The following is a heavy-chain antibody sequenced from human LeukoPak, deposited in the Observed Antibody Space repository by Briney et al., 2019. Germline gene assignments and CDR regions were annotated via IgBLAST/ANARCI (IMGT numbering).Heavy chain of an antibody. Sequence: PSETLSLTCAVYGWSFNDYYWNWIRQPPGKGLEWIGEINARGDASYNPSLKSRVTIPVDTSKKQFSLRLTSMIAADTALYYCARGQVPAARGCNWFDPWGQGTLVTVSS. J-gene: IGHJ5*02. CDR1: GWSFNDYY. CDR2: INARGDA. D-gene: IGHD2-2*01. CDR3: ARGQVPAARGCNWFDP. V-gene: IGHV4-34*01.